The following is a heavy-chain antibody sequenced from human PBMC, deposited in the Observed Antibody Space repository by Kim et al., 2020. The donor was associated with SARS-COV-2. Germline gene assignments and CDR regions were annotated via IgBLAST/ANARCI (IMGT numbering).Heavy chain of an antibody. J-gene: IGHJ4*02. Sequence: YAQKLQGRVTMTTDTSTSTAYMELRSLRSDDTAVYYCARDQGATVAATDYWGQGTLVTVSS. D-gene: IGHD2-15*01. CDR3: ARDQGATVAATDY. V-gene: IGHV1-18*01.